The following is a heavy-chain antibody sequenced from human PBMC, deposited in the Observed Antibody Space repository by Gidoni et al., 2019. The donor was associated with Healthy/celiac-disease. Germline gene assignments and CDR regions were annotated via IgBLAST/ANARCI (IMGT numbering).Heavy chain of an antibody. Sequence: EVQLVESGGGLVQPGGSLRLSCAASGLTFSSYSMNWVRQAPGKGLEWVSYISSSSSTIYYADSVKGRFTISRDNAKNSLYLQMNSLRAEDTAVYYSARDGAVAGFHFDYWGQGTLVTVSS. V-gene: IGHV3-48*01. CDR1: GLTFSSYS. CDR3: ARDGAVAGFHFDY. J-gene: IGHJ4*02. D-gene: IGHD6-19*01. CDR2: ISSSSSTI.